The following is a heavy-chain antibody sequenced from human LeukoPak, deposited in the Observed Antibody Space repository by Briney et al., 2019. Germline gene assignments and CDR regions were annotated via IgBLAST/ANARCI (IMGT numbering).Heavy chain of an antibody. Sequence: KPSETLSLTXTVSGGSISSYYWSWIRQTPGKGLEWIGYIYYSGSTNYNPSLKSRVTISVDTSKNQFSLKLSSVTAADTAVYYCARAMGIAAAGPLNWFDPWGQGTLVTVSS. D-gene: IGHD6-13*01. CDR1: GGSISSYY. CDR2: IYYSGST. CDR3: ARAMGIAAAGPLNWFDP. J-gene: IGHJ5*02. V-gene: IGHV4-59*01.